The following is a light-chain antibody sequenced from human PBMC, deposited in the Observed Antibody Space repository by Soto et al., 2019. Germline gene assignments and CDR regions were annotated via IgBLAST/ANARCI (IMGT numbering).Light chain of an antibody. CDR2: KAS. CDR1: QSISNW. V-gene: IGKV1-5*03. Sequence: DIQMTQSPSTLSASVGDRVTITCRASQSISNWLAWYQQKPGKAPKLLIYKASSLDSGVASRFSGSGSGTEFTLIISMLQPDDFATYYCQQYNSYPWTFGQGTKVEIK. CDR3: QQYNSYPWT. J-gene: IGKJ1*01.